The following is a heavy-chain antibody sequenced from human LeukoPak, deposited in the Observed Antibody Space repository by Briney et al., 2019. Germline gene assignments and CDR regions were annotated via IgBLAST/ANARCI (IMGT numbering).Heavy chain of an antibody. CDR1: GGSISSYY. CDR3: ARHGYCSGGSCYSFWFDP. V-gene: IGHV4-59*01. D-gene: IGHD2-15*01. Sequence: PSETLSLTCTVSGGSISSYYWSWIRQPPGKGLEWIGYIYYSGSTNYNPSLKSRVTISVDTSKNQFSLKLSSVTAADTAVYYCARHGYCSGGSCYSFWFDPWGQGTLVTVSS. J-gene: IGHJ5*02. CDR2: IYYSGST.